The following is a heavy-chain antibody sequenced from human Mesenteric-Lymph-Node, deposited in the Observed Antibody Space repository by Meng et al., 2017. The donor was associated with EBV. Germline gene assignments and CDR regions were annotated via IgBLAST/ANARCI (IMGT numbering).Heavy chain of an antibody. Sequence: QMQLVQSGAEVERPGVSVKVSCRTSGYSFTDYYLHWVRQAPGQGLEWMGRINPDTGETDYAQKFQGRVTMTRDTSISTAYMDLSSLRSDDTAVYFCAKDGGSHCLGTWGQGTLVTVAS. V-gene: IGHV1-2*06. CDR3: AKDGGSHCLGT. CDR2: INPDTGET. CDR1: GYSFTDYY. D-gene: IGHD2-21*02. J-gene: IGHJ5*02.